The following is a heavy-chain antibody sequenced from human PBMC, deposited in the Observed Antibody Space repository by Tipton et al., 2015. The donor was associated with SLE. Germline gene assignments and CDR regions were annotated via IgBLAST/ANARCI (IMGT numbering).Heavy chain of an antibody. Sequence: LRLSCTVSGGSISSYYWSWIRQPPGKGLEWIGYIYYSGSTNYNPSLKSRVTISVDASKHQFSLKLSSVTAADTAVYYCVVAATPDAFDIWGQGTMVTVSS. CDR2: IYYSGST. CDR1: GGSISSYY. J-gene: IGHJ3*02. D-gene: IGHD2-15*01. V-gene: IGHV4-59*08. CDR3: VVAATPDAFDI.